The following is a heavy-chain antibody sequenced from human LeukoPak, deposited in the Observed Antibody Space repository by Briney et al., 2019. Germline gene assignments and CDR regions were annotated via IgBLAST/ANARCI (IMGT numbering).Heavy chain of an antibody. CDR1: EYSFTNYW. CDR2: IYPGDSDT. J-gene: IGHJ4*02. D-gene: IGHD6-13*01. V-gene: IGHV5-51*01. CDR3: ARHRSSWSEFDY. Sequence: PGESLKLACQGSEYSFTNYWIAWVRQMPGKGLEWMGIIYPGDSDTRYSPSFQGQVIISADKSISTAYLQWSSLKASDTAMYYCARHRSSWSEFDYWGQGTLVTVSS.